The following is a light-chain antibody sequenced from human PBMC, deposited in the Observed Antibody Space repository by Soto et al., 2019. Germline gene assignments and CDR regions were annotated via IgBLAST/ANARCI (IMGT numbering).Light chain of an antibody. CDR2: SNN. J-gene: IGLJ3*02. CDR1: SSDIGSNT. CDR3: AAWDGSLNGWV. V-gene: IGLV1-44*01. Sequence: QSVLTQPPSASGTPGQRVTISCSGSSSDIGSNTVNWYRQLPGTAPKLLIYSNNQRPSGVPDRFSGSKSGTSASLAISGLQSEDEADYHCAAWDGSLNGWVFGGGTKLTVL.